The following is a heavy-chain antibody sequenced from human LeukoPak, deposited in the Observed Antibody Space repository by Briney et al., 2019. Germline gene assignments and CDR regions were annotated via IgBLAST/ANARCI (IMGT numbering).Heavy chain of an antibody. D-gene: IGHD5-12*01. CDR3: ARDDAGYSGYDYPFDY. Sequence: ASVKVSCKASGYTFTGYYMHWVRQAPGQGLEWMGWINPNSGGTNYAQKLQGRVTMTRDTSISTAYMELSRLRSGDTAVYYCARDDAGYSGYDYPFDYWGQGTLVTVSS. V-gene: IGHV1-2*02. CDR2: INPNSGGT. J-gene: IGHJ4*02. CDR1: GYTFTGYY.